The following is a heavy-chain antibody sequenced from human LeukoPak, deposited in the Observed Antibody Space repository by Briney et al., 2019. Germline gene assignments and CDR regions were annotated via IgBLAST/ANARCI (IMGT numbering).Heavy chain of an antibody. CDR2: IYYSGST. Sequence: PSGTLSLTCAVSGGSISSSNWWSWVRQPPGKGLEWIGYIYYSGSTNYNPSLKSRVTISVDTSKNQFSLKLSSVTAADTAVYYCASAYSSGWYYFDYWGQGTLVTVSS. D-gene: IGHD6-19*01. V-gene: IGHV4-4*02. CDR3: ASAYSSGWYYFDY. CDR1: GGSISSSNW. J-gene: IGHJ4*02.